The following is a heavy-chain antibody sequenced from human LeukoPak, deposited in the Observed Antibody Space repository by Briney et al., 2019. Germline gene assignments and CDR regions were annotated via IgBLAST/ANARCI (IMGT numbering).Heavy chain of an antibody. CDR2: ISGSGGST. CDR1: GFTFSSYA. CDR3: ARGRHSSGWGGFDY. Sequence: GGSLRLSCAASGFTFSSYAMSWVRQAPGKGLEWVSAISGSGGSTYYADSVKGRFTISRDNAKNSLYLQMNSLRAEDTAVYYCARGRHSSGWGGFDYWGQGTLVTVSS. J-gene: IGHJ4*02. D-gene: IGHD6-19*01. V-gene: IGHV3-23*01.